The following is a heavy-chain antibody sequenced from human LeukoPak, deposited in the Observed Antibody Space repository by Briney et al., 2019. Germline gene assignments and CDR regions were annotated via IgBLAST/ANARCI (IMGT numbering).Heavy chain of an antibody. J-gene: IGHJ6*03. CDR3: ARDRQLEYYMDV. CDR2: ISSSSSYI. D-gene: IGHD1-1*01. CDR1: GFTFSSYS. Sequence: GGSLRRSGAASGFTFSSYSMNWVRQAPGKGLEWVSSISSSSSYIYYADSVNGRFTISRDNAKNSLYLQMNSLRAEDTAVYYCARDRQLEYYMDVWGKGTTVTVSS. V-gene: IGHV3-21*01.